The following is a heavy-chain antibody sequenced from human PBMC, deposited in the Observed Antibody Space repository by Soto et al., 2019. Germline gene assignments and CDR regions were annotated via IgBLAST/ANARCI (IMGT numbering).Heavy chain of an antibody. CDR3: AKDLAPIVVVVAARSDFDI. D-gene: IGHD2-15*01. CDR2: ISWNSGSI. V-gene: IGHV3-9*01. CDR1: GFTFDDYA. J-gene: IGHJ3*02. Sequence: EVQLVESGGGLVQPGRSLRLSCAASGFTFDDYAMHWVRQAPGKGLEWVSGISWNSGSIGYADSVKGRFTISRDNAKNSLYLQMNSLRAEDTALYYCAKDLAPIVVVVAARSDFDIWGQGTMVTVSS.